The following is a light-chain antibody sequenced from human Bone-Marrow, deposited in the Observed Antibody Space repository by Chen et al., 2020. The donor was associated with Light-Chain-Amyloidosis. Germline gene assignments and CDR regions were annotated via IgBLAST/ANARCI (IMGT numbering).Light chain of an antibody. CDR2: DVT. V-gene: IGLV2-14*01. CDR1: SSDGGGDNH. J-gene: IGLJ1*01. CDR3: SSYTITNTLV. Sequence: QSALTQPASVSGSPGQSITISCTGTSSDGGGDNHVSWYHQHPHKAPTLMIYDVTNRPSWVPARFARSKSDNTASLTISGLQTEDEADYFCSSYTITNTLVFGSGTRVTVL.